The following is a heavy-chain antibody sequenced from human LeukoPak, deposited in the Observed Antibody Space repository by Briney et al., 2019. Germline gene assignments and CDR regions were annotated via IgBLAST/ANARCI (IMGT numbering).Heavy chain of an antibody. CDR2: ISDDGSKK. CDR1: GFTFSSYG. D-gene: IGHD3-16*01. Sequence: PGGSLRLSCVASGFTFSSYGMHWVRQAPGEGLEWVAVISDDGSKKYYVDSVKGRFTISRDNSKNTLDLQMNSLRAEDTAVYYCAKDGQGLTYYFDYWGQGTLVTVSS. V-gene: IGHV3-30*18. J-gene: IGHJ4*02. CDR3: AKDGQGLTYYFDY.